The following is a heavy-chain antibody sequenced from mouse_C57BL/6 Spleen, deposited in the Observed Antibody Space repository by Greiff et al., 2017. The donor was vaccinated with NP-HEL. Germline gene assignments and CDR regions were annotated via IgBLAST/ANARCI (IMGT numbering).Heavy chain of an antibody. CDR1: GYTFTDYY. V-gene: IGHV1-19*01. CDR3: ATSNWTWFAY. Sequence: VQLQQSGPVLVKPGASVKMSCKASGYTFTDYYMNWVKQSHGKSLEWIGVINPYNGGTSYNQKFKGKATLTVDKSSSTAYMELNSLTSEDSAVYYCATSNWTWFAYWGQGTLVTVSA. D-gene: IGHD4-1*01. J-gene: IGHJ3*01. CDR2: INPYNGGT.